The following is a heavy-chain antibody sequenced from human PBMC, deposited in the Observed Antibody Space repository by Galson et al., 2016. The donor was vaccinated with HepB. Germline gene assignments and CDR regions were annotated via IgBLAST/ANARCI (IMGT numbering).Heavy chain of an antibody. Sequence: SVKVSCKASGYSFTTYALHWVRQAPGQRLEWMGWIKGVNGNTKYSPKFQDRVTITRNTSASTVYMELSSLRSGDTAVYYCAADSSGYWGQGTLVTVSS. J-gene: IGHJ4*02. D-gene: IGHD6-25*01. V-gene: IGHV1-3*01. CDR2: IKGVNGNT. CDR1: GYSFTTYA. CDR3: AADSSGY.